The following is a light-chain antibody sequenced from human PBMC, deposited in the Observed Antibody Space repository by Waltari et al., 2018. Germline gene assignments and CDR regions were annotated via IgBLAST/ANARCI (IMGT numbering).Light chain of an antibody. Sequence: QTVVPQAASLSVFLGVPVTLTCAFIPAPVSCPTYTNWYQQTPGQPPHTPVYKGNSRPSGVPDRFSGSILGNKAALTITGAQADDESHYFCFFYMGSGIWVSGGGTKLTVL. V-gene: IGLV8-61*01. J-gene: IGLJ3*02. CDR1: PAPVSCPTY. CDR3: FFYMGSGIWV. CDR2: KGN.